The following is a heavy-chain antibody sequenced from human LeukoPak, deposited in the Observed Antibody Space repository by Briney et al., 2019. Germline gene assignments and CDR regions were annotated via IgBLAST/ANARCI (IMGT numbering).Heavy chain of an antibody. Sequence: SETLSLTCAVYGGSFSGYYWSWIRQPPGKGLEWIGEINHSGSTNYNPSLKSRVIISVDTSKNQFSLKLSSVTAADTAVYCCARSGSYPHLVWWGQGTLVTVSS. D-gene: IGHD1-26*01. V-gene: IGHV4-34*01. CDR1: GGSFSGYY. J-gene: IGHJ4*02. CDR3: ARSGSYPHLVW. CDR2: INHSGST.